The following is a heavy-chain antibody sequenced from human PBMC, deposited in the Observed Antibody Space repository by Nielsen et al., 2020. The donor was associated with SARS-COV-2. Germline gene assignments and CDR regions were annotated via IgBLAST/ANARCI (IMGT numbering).Heavy chain of an antibody. V-gene: IGHV1-46*01. CDR2: INPSGGNT. CDR3: ARVDYAQGFDY. Sequence: ASVKVSCKASGYTFTTYYMHWVRQAPGQGLEWMGIINPSGGNTDYAQKFQGRVTITADESTSTAYMELSSLRSEDTAVYYCARVDYAQGFDYWGQGTLVTVSS. J-gene: IGHJ4*02. D-gene: IGHD4-17*01. CDR1: GYTFTTYY.